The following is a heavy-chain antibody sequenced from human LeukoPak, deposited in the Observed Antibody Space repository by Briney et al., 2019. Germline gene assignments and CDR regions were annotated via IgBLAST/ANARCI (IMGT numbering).Heavy chain of an antibody. CDR3: RGIDTAMAEAPRDFDY. CDR2: IRSKAKNYAT. J-gene: IGHJ4*02. Sequence: GGSLRLSCAASGFNFSGSGMHWVRQASGKGLEWVGRIRSKAKNYATAYAASVKGRFTISRDDSKNTAYLQMNSLKIEDTAVYYCRGIDTAMAEAPRDFDYWGQGTLVTVPS. CDR1: GFNFSGSG. D-gene: IGHD5-18*01. V-gene: IGHV3-73*01.